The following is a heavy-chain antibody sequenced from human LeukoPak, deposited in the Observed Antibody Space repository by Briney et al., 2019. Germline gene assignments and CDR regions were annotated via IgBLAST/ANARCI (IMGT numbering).Heavy chain of an antibody. CDR2: IYYSGST. CDR3: ARRRTERTYYDFWSGYSRAPSWFDP. D-gene: IGHD3-3*01. CDR1: GGSISSYY. V-gene: IGHV4-59*12. Sequence: SETLSLTCTVSGGSISSYYWSWIRQPPGKGLEWIGYIYYSGSTNYNPSLKSRVTISVDTSKNQFSLKLSSVTAADTAVYYCARRRTERTYYDFWSGYSRAPSWFDPWGQGTLVTVSS. J-gene: IGHJ5*02.